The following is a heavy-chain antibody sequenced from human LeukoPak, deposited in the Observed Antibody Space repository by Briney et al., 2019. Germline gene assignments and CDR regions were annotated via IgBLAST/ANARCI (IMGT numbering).Heavy chain of an antibody. CDR3: ARDRGNVHNDPFDI. CDR2: ICSLNLYL. Sequence: ICSLNLYLFYPDSVKGRFTISRENAKTSVYLQMNRLRAGDTAVYYCARDRGNVHNDPFDIWGQGTMLTVSS. V-gene: IGHV3-21*01. J-gene: IGHJ3*02. D-gene: IGHD3-10*01.